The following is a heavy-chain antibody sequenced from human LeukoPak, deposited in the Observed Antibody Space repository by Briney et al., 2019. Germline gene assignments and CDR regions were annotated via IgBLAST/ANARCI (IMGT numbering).Heavy chain of an antibody. V-gene: IGHV1-18*01. Sequence: ASVKVSCKASGYPFSTYGFSWVRQGPGQGFEWLGWISAYSGDSKYPQQFRDRVTMTTDTSTTTAHMELRTLKSDDTGMYYCGRVVGDRVNSWGQGTLVTVSS. CDR2: ISAYSGDS. CDR1: GYPFSTYG. J-gene: IGHJ4*02. D-gene: IGHD4-17*01. CDR3: GRVVGDRVNS.